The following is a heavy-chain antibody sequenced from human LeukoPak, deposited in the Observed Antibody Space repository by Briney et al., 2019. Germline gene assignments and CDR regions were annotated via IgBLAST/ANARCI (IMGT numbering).Heavy chain of an antibody. Sequence: ASVKVSCKVSGYTLTELSMHWVRQAPGKGLEWMGGFDPEDGETIYAQKFQGRVTMTEDTSTDTAYMELSSLRSDDTAVYYCARATVEMATIFPDYWGQGTLVTVSS. D-gene: IGHD5-24*01. CDR2: FDPEDGET. CDR1: GYTLTELS. J-gene: IGHJ4*02. V-gene: IGHV1-24*01. CDR3: ARATVEMATIFPDY.